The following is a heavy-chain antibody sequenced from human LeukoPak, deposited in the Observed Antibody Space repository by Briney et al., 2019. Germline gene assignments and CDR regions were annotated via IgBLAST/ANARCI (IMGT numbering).Heavy chain of an antibody. CDR2: ITKSGDQT. J-gene: IGHJ3*02. Sequence: PGGSLRLSCAASGFTFSSYAMSWVRQAPGKGLEWVATITKSGDQTYYADSVRGLFTISRDISKSTLYLQMNSLRAEDTAVYHCVKSAGKDGYRDVFDIWGQGTVVSVSS. CDR3: VKSAGKDGYRDVFDI. V-gene: IGHV3-23*01. D-gene: IGHD5-24*01. CDR1: GFTFSSYA.